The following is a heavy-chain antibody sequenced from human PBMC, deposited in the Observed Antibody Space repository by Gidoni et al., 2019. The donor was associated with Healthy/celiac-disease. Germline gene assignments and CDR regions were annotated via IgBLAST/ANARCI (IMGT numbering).Heavy chain of an antibody. CDR1: GGSISSSSYY. V-gene: IGHV4-39*01. D-gene: IGHD4-17*01. Sequence: QLQLQESGPGLVKPSETLSLTCTVSGGSISSSSYYWGWIRQPPGKGLEWIGSIYYSGSTYYNPSLKSRVTISVDTSKNQFSLKLSSVTAADTAVYYCARHSHGDYVFPRWAFDIWGQGTMVTVSS. CDR2: IYYSGST. CDR3: ARHSHGDYVFPRWAFDI. J-gene: IGHJ3*02.